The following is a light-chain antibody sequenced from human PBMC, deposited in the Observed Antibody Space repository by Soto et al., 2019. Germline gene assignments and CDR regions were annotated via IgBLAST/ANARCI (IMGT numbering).Light chain of an antibody. CDR2: GAS. J-gene: IGKJ1*01. CDR1: QSVSSY. V-gene: IGKV3-20*01. Sequence: ETVMTQSPATLSVSPGERATPSCRASQSVSSYLAWYQQKPGQAPRLLIYGASSRATGIPDRFSGSGSGTDFTLTISRLEPEDFAVYYCQQYGSSPWTFGQGTKVDIK. CDR3: QQYGSSPWT.